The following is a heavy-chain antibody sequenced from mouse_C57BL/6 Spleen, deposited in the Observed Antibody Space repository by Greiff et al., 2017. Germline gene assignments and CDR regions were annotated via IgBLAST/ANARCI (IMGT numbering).Heavy chain of an antibody. CDR2: INPGSGVT. CDR3: ARDGYYYYGSSYAMGY. J-gene: IGHJ4*01. V-gene: IGHV1-54*01. CDR1: GYAFTNYL. Sequence: VQLQQSGAELVRPGTSVKVSCKASGYAFTNYLIEWVKQRPGQGLEWIGVINPGSGVTNYNEKFKGKATLTADKSSSTAYMPLSSLTSEDSAVYFCARDGYYYYGSSYAMGYWGQGTSVTVSS. D-gene: IGHD1-1*01.